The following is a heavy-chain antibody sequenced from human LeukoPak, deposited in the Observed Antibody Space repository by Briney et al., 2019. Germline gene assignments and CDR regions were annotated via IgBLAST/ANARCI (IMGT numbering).Heavy chain of an antibody. D-gene: IGHD5-18*01. V-gene: IGHV3-23*01. CDR1: GFTFSSDA. J-gene: IGHJ4*02. CDR3: AKDKGIHGAEVFDY. Sequence: GGSLRLSCAASGFTFSSDAMTWVRQAPGKGLEWVSTISAGGDSTYYANSVKGRFTISRDNSKNTLYLQVNSLRAEDTAVYYCAKDKGIHGAEVFDYWGQGTLVTVSS. CDR2: ISAGGDST.